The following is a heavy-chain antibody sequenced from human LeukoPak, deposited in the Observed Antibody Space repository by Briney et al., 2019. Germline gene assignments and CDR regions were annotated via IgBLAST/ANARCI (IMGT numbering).Heavy chain of an antibody. J-gene: IGHJ4*02. CDR2: ISSNGGST. D-gene: IGHD3-22*01. CDR3: ARDGYTYYYDSSGYPRY. CDR1: GFTFSSYA. V-gene: IGHV3-64*04. Sequence: GGSLRLSCSASGFTFSSYAMHWVRQAPGKGLEYVSAISSNGGSTYYADSVKGRFTISRDNSKNTLYLQMNSLRAEDTAVYYCARDGYTYYYDSSGYPRYWGQGTLVTVSS.